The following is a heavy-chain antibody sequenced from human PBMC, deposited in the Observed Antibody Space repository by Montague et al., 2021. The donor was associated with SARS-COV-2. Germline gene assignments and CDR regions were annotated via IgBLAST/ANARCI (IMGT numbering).Heavy chain of an antibody. Sequence: CAISGDXVSINSATWNWVRQSPSRGLEWLGRTYYRSKWYNDYAVXVRGRVTINPDTSKNQFSLQLNSVTPEDTAIYYCTSGREGNYNVMDVWGQGTTVTVSS. J-gene: IGHJ6*02. CDR2: TYYRSKWYN. D-gene: IGHD1-1*01. CDR3: TSGREGNYNVMDV. V-gene: IGHV6-1*01. CDR1: GDXVSINSAT.